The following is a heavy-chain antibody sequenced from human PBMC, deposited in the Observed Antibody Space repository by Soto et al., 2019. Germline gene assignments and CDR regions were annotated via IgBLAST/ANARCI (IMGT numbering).Heavy chain of an antibody. Sequence: GGSLRLSCAVSGFTFSSYAMTWVRQAPGKGLEWVSGISGSGGSTYYADSVKGRFTVSRDNAKTSLYLQMNSLRAEDTAVYYCAREGINNYNEYYFDSWGQGTVVTVSS. CDR1: GFTFSSYA. V-gene: IGHV3-23*01. J-gene: IGHJ4*02. CDR3: AREGINNYNEYYFDS. D-gene: IGHD4-4*01. CDR2: ISGSGGST.